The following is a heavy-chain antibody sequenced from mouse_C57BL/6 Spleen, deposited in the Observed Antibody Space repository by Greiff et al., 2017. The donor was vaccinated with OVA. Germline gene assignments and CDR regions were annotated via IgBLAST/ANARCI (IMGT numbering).Heavy chain of an antibody. V-gene: IGHV1-39*01. CDR3: ARCYYGSSRYWYFDV. CDR1: GYSFTDYN. J-gene: IGHJ1*03. D-gene: IGHD1-1*01. Sequence: QLQESGPELVKPGASVKISCKASGYSFTDYNMNWVKQSNGKSLEWIGVINPNYGTTSYNQKFKGKATLTVDESSSTAYMQHNSLTSEDSAVYYCARCYYGSSRYWYFDVWGTGTTVTVSS. CDR2: INPNYGTT.